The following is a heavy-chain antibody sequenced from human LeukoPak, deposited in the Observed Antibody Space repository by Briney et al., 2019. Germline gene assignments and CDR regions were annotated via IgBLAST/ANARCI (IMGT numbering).Heavy chain of an antibody. CDR2: IYTSGST. CDR1: GGSISSYY. V-gene: IGHV4-4*07. D-gene: IGHD3-10*01. Sequence: SETLSLTCTVSGGSISSYYWSWIRQPAGKGLEWIGRIYTSGSTNYNPSLKSRVTISVDTSKNQFSLKLSSVTAADTAVYYCATRRLAYYYGSGSSAWFDPWGQGTLVTVSS. J-gene: IGHJ5*02. CDR3: ATRRLAYYYGSGSSAWFDP.